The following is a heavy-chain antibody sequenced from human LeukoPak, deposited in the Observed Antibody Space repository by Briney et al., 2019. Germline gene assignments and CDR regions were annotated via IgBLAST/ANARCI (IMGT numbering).Heavy chain of an antibody. CDR2: ISYDGSNK. D-gene: IGHD4-17*01. CDR3: ASHGDYVDY. Sequence: GGSLRLSCAASGFTFPSYSRNGVRQAPAKGLEWVAVISYDGSNKYYADSVKGRFTISRDNSKNTLYLQMNSLRAEDTAVYYCASHGDYVDYWGQGTLVTVSS. V-gene: IGHV3-30-3*01. J-gene: IGHJ4*02. CDR1: GFTFPSYS.